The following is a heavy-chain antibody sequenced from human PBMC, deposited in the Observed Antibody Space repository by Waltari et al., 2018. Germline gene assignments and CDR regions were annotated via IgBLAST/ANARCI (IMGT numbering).Heavy chain of an antibody. CDR1: GFIVSSNY. CDR2: IYSGGST. CDR3: ARWQQWPVRAFDY. V-gene: IGHV3-53*01. J-gene: IGHJ4*02. Sequence: EVQLVESGGGLIQPGGSLRLSCAASGFIVSSNYMSWVRQAPGRGLGWVALIYSGGSTYYADSVKGRFTISRDNSKNTLYLQRDGLSVEDTAVYYCARWQQWPVRAFDYWGQGTLVTVSS. D-gene: IGHD6-19*01.